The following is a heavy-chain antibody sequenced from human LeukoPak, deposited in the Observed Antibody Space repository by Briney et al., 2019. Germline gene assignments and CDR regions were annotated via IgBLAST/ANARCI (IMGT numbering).Heavy chain of an antibody. Sequence: GGSLRLSCAASGFTFSSYAMTWVRQAPGKGLEWVSVISGSGGYTYYADSVRGRFAISRDNSKNTLYLQMNSLRADDTAVYYCAEDNGSSSWDLDYWGQGTLVTVSS. D-gene: IGHD6-13*01. V-gene: IGHV3-23*01. CDR3: AEDNGSSSWDLDY. CDR2: ISGSGGYT. J-gene: IGHJ4*02. CDR1: GFTFSSYA.